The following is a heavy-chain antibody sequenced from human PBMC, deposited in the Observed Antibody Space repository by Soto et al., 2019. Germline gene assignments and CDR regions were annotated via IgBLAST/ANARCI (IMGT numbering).Heavy chain of an antibody. CDR3: ARDRPVDTGMDDY. Sequence: EVQLVESGGGLVQPGGSLRLSCAASGFTFSSYEMNWVRQAPGKGLEWVSYISSSASPIYYADSVNGRFPISRVNANNALYLQMNRLRVEDTAVYYCARDRPVDTGMDDYWGQGTLVTVS. CDR2: ISSSASPI. J-gene: IGHJ4*02. V-gene: IGHV3-48*03. CDR1: GFTFSSYE. D-gene: IGHD5-18*01.